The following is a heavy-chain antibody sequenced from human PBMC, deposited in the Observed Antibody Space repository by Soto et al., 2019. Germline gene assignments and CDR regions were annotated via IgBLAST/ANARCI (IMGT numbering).Heavy chain of an antibody. J-gene: IGHJ4*02. Sequence: ASVKVSCKASGYTFTNYYMYWVRQAPGQGLDWMGIINPGSGSTGYAQNFQGRVTMTRDTSTSTVYMELSSLRSEDTAVYYCGRHGYSYVLDYWGQGTVVTVSS. D-gene: IGHD5-18*01. V-gene: IGHV1-46*03. CDR2: INPGSGST. CDR1: GYTFTNYY. CDR3: GRHGYSYVLDY.